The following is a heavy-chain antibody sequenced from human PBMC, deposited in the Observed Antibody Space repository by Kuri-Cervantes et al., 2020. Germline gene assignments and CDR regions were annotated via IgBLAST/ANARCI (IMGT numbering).Heavy chain of an antibody. D-gene: IGHD3-3*01. CDR3: GAPGVFGVPRLLDF. Sequence: GGSLRLSCAASGFTVSSNYMSWVRQAPGKGLEWVSVIYSGSSTYYADSVKGRFTISRDNSKNTLYLQMNSLRVEDTAVYYCGAPGVFGVPRLLDFWGQGTLVTVSS. CDR2: IYSGSST. J-gene: IGHJ4*02. CDR1: GFTVSSNY. V-gene: IGHV3-66*02.